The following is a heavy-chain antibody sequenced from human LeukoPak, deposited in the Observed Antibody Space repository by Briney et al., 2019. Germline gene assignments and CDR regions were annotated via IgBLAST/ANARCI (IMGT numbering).Heavy chain of an antibody. V-gene: IGHV1-2*02. Sequence: ASVKVSCKSSVYTFTVYYMHWVRQAPGQRLEWMGCINPNSGGTNYSQNFPGKVTMTRDTPISTPYMELSRLRSEATAMYYCARGRQSLLLFDYWGQGTLVTASS. CDR2: INPNSGGT. J-gene: IGHJ4*02. CDR3: ARGRQSLLLFDY. D-gene: IGHD2-15*01. CDR1: VYTFTVYY.